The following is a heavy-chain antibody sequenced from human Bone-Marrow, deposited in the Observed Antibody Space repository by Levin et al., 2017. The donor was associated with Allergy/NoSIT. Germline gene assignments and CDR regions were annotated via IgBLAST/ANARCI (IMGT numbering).Heavy chain of an antibody. V-gene: IGHV3-9*01. Sequence: SLKISCGGSGFQFDAYAMHWVRQSPGKGLEWVSGINGNSGGVGYGDSVKGRFTISRDNAKNLLFLQMNSLRVEDSALYYCAKLNSGAFEDWGRGTLVTVSS. D-gene: IGHD1-7*01. CDR2: INGNSGGV. J-gene: IGHJ3*01. CDR1: GFQFDAYA. CDR3: AKLNSGAFED.